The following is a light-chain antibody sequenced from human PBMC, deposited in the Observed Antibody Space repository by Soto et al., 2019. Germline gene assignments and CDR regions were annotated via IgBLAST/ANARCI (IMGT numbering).Light chain of an antibody. V-gene: IGLV2-18*02. Sequence: QSALTQPPSVCGSPGQSVTISCTGTSSDVGSYNRVSWYQQPPGTAPKLMIYEVSNRPSGVPDRFSGPKSGNTASLTISGLQAEDEADYYCSSYTSTSTYDFGTGTKV. CDR2: EVS. CDR1: SSDVGSYNR. CDR3: SSYTSTSTYD. J-gene: IGLJ1*01.